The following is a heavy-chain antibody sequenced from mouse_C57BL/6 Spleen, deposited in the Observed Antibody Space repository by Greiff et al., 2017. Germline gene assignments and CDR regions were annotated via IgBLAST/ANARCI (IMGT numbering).Heavy chain of an antibody. J-gene: IGHJ4*01. D-gene: IGHD4-1*01. Sequence: EVQLVESGGGLVQPKGSLKLSCAASGFSFNTYAMNWVRQAPGKGLEWVARIRSKSNNYATYYADSVKDRFTISRDDSESMLYLQMNNLKTEDTAMYYCVSPSSNWDVAMDYWGQGTSVTVSS. CDR2: IRSKSNNYAT. CDR3: VSPSSNWDVAMDY. V-gene: IGHV10-1*01. CDR1: GFSFNTYA.